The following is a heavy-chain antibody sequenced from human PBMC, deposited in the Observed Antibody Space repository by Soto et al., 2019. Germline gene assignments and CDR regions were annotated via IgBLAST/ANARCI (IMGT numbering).Heavy chain of an antibody. CDR3: ARGYCSSTSCYLGAFDI. Sequence: SETLSLTCTVSGGSISSGGYYWSWIRQHPGKGLEWIGYIYYSGSTYYNPSLKSRVTISVDTSKNQFSLKLSSVTAADTAVYYCARGYCSSTSCYLGAFDIWGQGTMVTVSS. D-gene: IGHD2-2*01. CDR1: GGSISSGGYY. V-gene: IGHV4-31*03. J-gene: IGHJ3*02. CDR2: IYYSGST.